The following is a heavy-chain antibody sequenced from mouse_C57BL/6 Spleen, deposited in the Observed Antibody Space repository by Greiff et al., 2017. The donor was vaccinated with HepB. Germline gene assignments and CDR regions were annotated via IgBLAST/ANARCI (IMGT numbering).Heavy chain of an antibody. V-gene: IGHV1-80*01. CDR3: ASDYDVRFAY. J-gene: IGHJ3*01. CDR2: IYPGDGDT. D-gene: IGHD2-4*01. Sequence: VQLQQSGAELVKPGASVKISCKASGYAFSSYWMNWVKQRPGKGLEWIGQIYPGDGDTNYNGKFKGKATLTADKYSSTAYMQRSSLTSEDSAVYFCASDYDVRFAYWGQGTLVTVSA. CDR1: GYAFSSYW.